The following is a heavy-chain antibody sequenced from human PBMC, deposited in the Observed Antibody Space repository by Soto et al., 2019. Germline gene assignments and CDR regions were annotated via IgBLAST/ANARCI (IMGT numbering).Heavy chain of an antibody. CDR3: ARAPPTPYYDFWSGYDAGPYMDV. CDR1: GFTFSSYW. CDR2: INSDGSST. Sequence: GGSLRLSCAASGFTFSSYWMHWVRQAPGKGLVWVSRINSDGSSTSYADSVKGRFIISRDNAKNTLYLQMNSLRAEDTAVYYCARAPPTPYYDFWSGYDAGPYMDVWGKGTTVTVSS. J-gene: IGHJ6*03. D-gene: IGHD3-3*01. V-gene: IGHV3-74*01.